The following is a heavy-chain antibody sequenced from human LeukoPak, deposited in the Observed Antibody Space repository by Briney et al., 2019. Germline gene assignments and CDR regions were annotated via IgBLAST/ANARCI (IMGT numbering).Heavy chain of an antibody. CDR1: GLTVSSNY. Sequence: PGGSLRLSCAASGLTVSSNYMSWVRQAPGKGLEWVSVIYSGGTTYYADSVKGRFTISRDNSKNTLYLQMNSLRAQDTAVYYCARDRIDYGDYVDYWGQGTLVTVSS. V-gene: IGHV3-66*01. D-gene: IGHD4-17*01. CDR2: IYSGGTT. CDR3: ARDRIDYGDYVDY. J-gene: IGHJ4*02.